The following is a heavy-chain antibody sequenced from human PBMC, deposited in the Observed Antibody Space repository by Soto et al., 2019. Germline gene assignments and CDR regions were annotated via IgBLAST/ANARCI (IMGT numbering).Heavy chain of an antibody. V-gene: IGHV1-18*01. Sequence: GASVKVSCKASGYTFTSYGISWVRQAPGQGLEWMGWISAYNGNTNYAQKLQGRVTMTTDTSTSTAYMELRSLRSDDTAVYYCARVSFLVLMVYAIDDSDYWGQGTLVTVS. D-gene: IGHD2-8*01. CDR1: GYTFTSYG. CDR2: ISAYNGNT. J-gene: IGHJ4*02. CDR3: ARVSFLVLMVYAIDDSDY.